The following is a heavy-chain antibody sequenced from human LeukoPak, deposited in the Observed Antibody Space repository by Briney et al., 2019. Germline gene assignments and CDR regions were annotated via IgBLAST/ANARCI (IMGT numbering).Heavy chain of an antibody. Sequence: GESLKISCKGSGYSFTSYWIGWVRQMPGKGLEWMGIIYPGDSDTRYSPSFQGQVTISADKSISTAYLQWSSLKASDTAMYYCARHSYYYDSGGYQTEFDYWGQGTLVTVSS. CDR3: ARHSYYYDSGGYQTEFDY. D-gene: IGHD3-22*01. CDR1: GYSFTSYW. V-gene: IGHV5-51*01. CDR2: IYPGDSDT. J-gene: IGHJ4*02.